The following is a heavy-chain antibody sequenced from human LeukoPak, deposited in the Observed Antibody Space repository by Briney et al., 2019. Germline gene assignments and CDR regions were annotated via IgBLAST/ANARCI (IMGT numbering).Heavy chain of an antibody. CDR3: TTHLEGITIFGVVIFDY. Sequence: PGGSLRLSCTASGFTFGDYAMSWVRQAPGKGLEWVGFIRGKAYGGTTEYAASVKGRFTISRDDSKSIAYLQMNSLKTEDTAVYYCTTHLEGITIFGVVIFDYWGQGTLVTVSS. CDR2: IRGKAYGGTT. J-gene: IGHJ4*02. D-gene: IGHD3-3*01. V-gene: IGHV3-49*04. CDR1: GFTFGDYA.